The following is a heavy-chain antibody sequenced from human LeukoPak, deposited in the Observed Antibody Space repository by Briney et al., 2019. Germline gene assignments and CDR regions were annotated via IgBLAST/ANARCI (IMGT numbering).Heavy chain of an antibody. CDR1: GFTFSSYA. Sequence: GGSLRLSCGASGFTFSSYAMSWGRQAPGKGLEWVSAISGSGGSTYYADSVKGRFTISRDNSKNTLYLQMNSLRAEDTAVYYCARARSSYGYGDAFDIWGQGTMVTVSS. CDR3: ARARSSYGYGDAFDI. J-gene: IGHJ3*02. V-gene: IGHV3-23*01. D-gene: IGHD5-18*01. CDR2: ISGSGGST.